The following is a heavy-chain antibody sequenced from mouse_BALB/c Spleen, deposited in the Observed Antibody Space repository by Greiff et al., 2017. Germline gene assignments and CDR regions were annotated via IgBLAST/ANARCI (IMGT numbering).Heavy chain of an antibody. CDR3: ARSGGAY. D-gene: IGHD3-1*01. Sequence: EVQLQESGPELMKPGASVKISCKASGYSFTSYYMHWVKQSHGKSLEWIGYIDPFNGGTSYNQKFKGKATLTVDKSSSTAYMHLSSLTSEDSAVYYCARSGGAYWGQGTLVTVSA. CDR1: GYSFTSYY. J-gene: IGHJ3*01. V-gene: IGHV1S135*01. CDR2: IDPFNGGT.